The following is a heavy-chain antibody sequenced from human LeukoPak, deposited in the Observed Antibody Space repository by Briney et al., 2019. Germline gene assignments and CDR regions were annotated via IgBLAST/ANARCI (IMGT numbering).Heavy chain of an antibody. Sequence: PGGSLRFSCAASGFTFDSYSMNWVRQAPGKGLEWISYISAGSDTISYSDSVKGRFTISRDNAKNSLYLQMNSLRDEDTAVYYSARDTVYASDIWGQGTMVTVSS. CDR2: ISAGSDTI. J-gene: IGHJ3*02. CDR3: ARDTVYASDI. CDR1: GFTFDSYS. V-gene: IGHV3-48*02. D-gene: IGHD4-11*01.